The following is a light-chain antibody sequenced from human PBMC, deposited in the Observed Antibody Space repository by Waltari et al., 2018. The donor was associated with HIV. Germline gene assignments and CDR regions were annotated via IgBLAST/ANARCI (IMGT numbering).Light chain of an antibody. CDR1: SSAVGGSNY. Sequence: QSALTQPPSASGSPGQSVTISCTGISSAVGGSNYVSWYQPHPGKAPKLMIYEVSKRPSGVPDRFSGSKSGNTASLTVSGLQAEDEADYYCSSYAGSNNLVFGGGTKLTVL. CDR2: EVS. V-gene: IGLV2-8*01. J-gene: IGLJ2*01. CDR3: SSYAGSNNLV.